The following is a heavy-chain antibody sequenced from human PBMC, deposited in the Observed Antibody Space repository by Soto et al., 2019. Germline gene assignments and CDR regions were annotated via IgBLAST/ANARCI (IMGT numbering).Heavy chain of an antibody. D-gene: IGHD1-26*01. J-gene: IGHJ4*02. Sequence: SETLSLTCTVSGGSISSYYWSWIRQPPGKGLEWIGYIYYSGSTNYNPSLKSRVTISVDTSKNQFSLKLSSVTAADTAVYYCASVRVGAPLFDSWGQGTLVTVSS. V-gene: IGHV4-59*01. CDR1: GGSISSYY. CDR3: ASVRVGAPLFDS. CDR2: IYYSGST.